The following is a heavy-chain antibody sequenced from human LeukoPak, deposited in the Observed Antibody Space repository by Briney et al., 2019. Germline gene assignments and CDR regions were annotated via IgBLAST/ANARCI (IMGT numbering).Heavy chain of an antibody. D-gene: IGHD3-10*01. V-gene: IGHV3-43*01. CDR1: GFTSDDYT. J-gene: IGHJ4*02. CDR3: AKGRRLRGAAVDY. CDR2: IAWDGSNT. Sequence: GGSLRLSCAASGFTSDDYTMHWVRQAPGKGLEWISLIAWDGSNTYYSDSVRGRFTISRDNSKNSLYLHLNSLRTDDTALYYCAKGRRLRGAAVDYWGQGTLVTVSS.